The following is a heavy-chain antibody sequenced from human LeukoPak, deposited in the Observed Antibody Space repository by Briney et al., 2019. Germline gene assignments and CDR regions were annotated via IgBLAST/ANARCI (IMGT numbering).Heavy chain of an antibody. CDR2: ISSSGSTI. D-gene: IGHD3-3*01. V-gene: IGHV3-11*04. Sequence: TGVSLRLSCAASGFTFSDYYMSWIRQAPGKGLEWVSYISSSGSTIYYADSVKGRFTISRDNAKNSLYLQMNSLRAEDTAVYYCARGDSPGDYDFWSGHNNAFDIWGQGTMVTVSS. CDR1: GFTFSDYY. J-gene: IGHJ3*02. CDR3: ARGDSPGDYDFWSGHNNAFDI.